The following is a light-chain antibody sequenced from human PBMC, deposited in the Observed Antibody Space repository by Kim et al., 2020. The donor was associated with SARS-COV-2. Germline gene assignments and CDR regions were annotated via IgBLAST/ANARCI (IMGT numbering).Light chain of an antibody. Sequence: GQSVTISCTGTSTDIGNYNRVSWYQQPPGTAPKIIIYEVNNRPSGVPDRFSGSKSGNTASLTISGLQGEDEADYYCASYTSSNTWVFGGGTQLTVL. J-gene: IGLJ3*02. CDR2: EVN. CDR1: STDIGNYNR. CDR3: ASYTSSNTWV. V-gene: IGLV2-18*02.